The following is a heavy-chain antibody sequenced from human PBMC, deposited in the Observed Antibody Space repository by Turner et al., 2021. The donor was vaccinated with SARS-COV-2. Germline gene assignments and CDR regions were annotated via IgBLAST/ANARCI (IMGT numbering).Heavy chain of an antibody. J-gene: IGHJ6*02. CDR1: GFSFKDHA. CDR3: ARDLKPGGADV. CDR2: FMWDCKKI. V-gene: IGHV3-9*01. D-gene: IGHD4-17*01. Sequence: EVQLVESGGGLVQPGRSLRLSCADSGFSFKDHAMHWVRQAPGKGLEWVSGFMWDCKKIGYADSVKGRFTISRDNGKNSLYLEMNSLRAEDTALYFCARDLKPGGADVWGQGTMVTVSS.